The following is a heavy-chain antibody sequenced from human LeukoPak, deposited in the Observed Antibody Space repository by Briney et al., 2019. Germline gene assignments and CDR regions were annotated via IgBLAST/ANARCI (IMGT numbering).Heavy chain of an antibody. V-gene: IGHV3-20*04. CDR1: GFTFDDYG. J-gene: IGHJ4*02. D-gene: IGHD6-13*01. CDR2: TDWKGGST. Sequence: GGSLRLSCAASGFTFDDYGMSWVRQAPGKGLEWVSGTDWKGGSTAYGDSVKGRFTISRDNAKNSLYLQMNSLRAEDTALYYCARYSSSWETYYFDNWAREPWSPSPQ. CDR3: ARYSSSWETYYFDN.